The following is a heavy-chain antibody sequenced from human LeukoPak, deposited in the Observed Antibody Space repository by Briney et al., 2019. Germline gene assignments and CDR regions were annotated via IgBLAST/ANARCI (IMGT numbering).Heavy chain of an antibody. CDR2: INPSGGST. CDR3: ARDRSARGSFFDI. Sequence: EASVKVSCKASGYTFTSYYMHWVRQAPEQGLEWMGIINPSGGSTSYAQKFQGRVTMTRDTSTSTVYMELSSLRSEDTAVYYCARDRSARGSFFDIWGQGTMVTVSS. J-gene: IGHJ3*02. V-gene: IGHV1-46*01. CDR1: GYTFTSYY. D-gene: IGHD5-18*01.